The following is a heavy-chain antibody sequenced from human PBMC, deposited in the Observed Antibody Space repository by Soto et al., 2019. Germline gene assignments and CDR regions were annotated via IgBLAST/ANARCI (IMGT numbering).Heavy chain of an antibody. CDR3: AKRRGVTTTYYHYGMDV. V-gene: IGHV3-23*01. D-gene: IGHD5-12*01. CDR2: ISDSGGIT. Sequence: PGGSLRLSCAASGFTFSNYVMSWVRQAPGKGLEWVSVISDSGGITYYADSVKGRFTISRDNSKNTLYLQMNSLRAEDAAVYYCAKRRGVTTTYYHYGMDVWGQGTTVTVSS. CDR1: GFTFSNYV. J-gene: IGHJ6*02.